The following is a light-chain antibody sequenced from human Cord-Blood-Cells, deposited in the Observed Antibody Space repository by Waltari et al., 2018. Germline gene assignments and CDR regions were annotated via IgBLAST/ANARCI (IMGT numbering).Light chain of an antibody. V-gene: IGLV2-18*02. CDR1: SSDVGSYNR. CDR3: SSYTSSRTWV. CDR2: EVS. Sequence: QSALTQPPSVSGSPGQSVTISCTVTSSDVGSYNRVSWYQQPPGTAPKLMIYEVSNRPSGVPDRFSGSKSANTASLTISRLQAEDEADYYCSSYTSSRTWVFGGGTKLTFL. J-gene: IGLJ3*02.